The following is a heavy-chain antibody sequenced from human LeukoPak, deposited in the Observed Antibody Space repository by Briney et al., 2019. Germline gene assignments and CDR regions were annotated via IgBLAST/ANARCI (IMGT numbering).Heavy chain of an antibody. CDR3: AREEWEAFDY. V-gene: IGHV3-30*04. CDR1: GFTSSSYA. CDR2: ISYDGSNK. Sequence: PGGSLRLSCAASGFTSSSYAMHWVRQAPGKGLEWVAVISYDGSNKYYADSVKGRFTISRDNSKNTLYLQMNSLRAEDTAVYYCAREEWEAFDYWGQGTLVTVSS. D-gene: IGHD1-26*01. J-gene: IGHJ4*02.